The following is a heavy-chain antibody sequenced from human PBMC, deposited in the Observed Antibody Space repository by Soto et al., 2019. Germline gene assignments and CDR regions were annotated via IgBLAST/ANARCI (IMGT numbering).Heavy chain of an antibody. CDR3: ATVGNYYGSAF. CDR2: IWYDGNSK. V-gene: IGHV3-33*01. CDR1: GLTFSNYG. Sequence: QEQLVESGGGVVQPGGSLRLSCTTSGLTFSNYGFHWIRQAPGKGLEWVAVIWYDGNSKFHPDSVKGRFTISRDNSESTLYLQMNSLKPEDTAVYYCATVGNYYGSAFWGEGTLVTVSS. D-gene: IGHD3-10*01. J-gene: IGHJ4*02.